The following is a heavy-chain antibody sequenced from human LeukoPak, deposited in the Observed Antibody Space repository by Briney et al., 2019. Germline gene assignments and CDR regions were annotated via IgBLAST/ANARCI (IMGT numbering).Heavy chain of an antibody. J-gene: IGHJ4*02. CDR2: INGDGRNN. CDR1: GLIFNNYW. D-gene: IGHD5-18*01. V-gene: IGHV3-74*01. Sequence: GGSLRLSCAASGLIFNNYWMHWGRRAPGKGLVWVSRINGDGRNNNYADSVKGRFTISRDNAKNTLYLQMNSLTAEDTAVYYCLAGGRGNTYGYFDYWGQGTLVTVSP. CDR3: LAGGRGNTYGYFDY.